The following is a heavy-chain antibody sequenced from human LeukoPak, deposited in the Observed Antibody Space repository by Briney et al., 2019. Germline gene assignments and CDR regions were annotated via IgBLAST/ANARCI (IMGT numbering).Heavy chain of an antibody. CDR1: GFTFSNYG. CDR2: VSAAGNTK. V-gene: IGHV3-48*04. Sequence: GGSLRLSCAASGFTFSNYGMSWVRQAPGKGLEWVSLVSAAGNTKHYAESVKGRFTISRDNAKNSLYLQMNSLRAEDTAVYFCARDSSTWSWAEYFQHWGQGTLVTVSS. D-gene: IGHD2-2*01. J-gene: IGHJ1*01. CDR3: ARDSSTWSWAEYFQH.